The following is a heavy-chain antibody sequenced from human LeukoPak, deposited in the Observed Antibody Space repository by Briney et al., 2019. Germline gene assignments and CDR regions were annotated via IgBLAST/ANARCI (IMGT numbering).Heavy chain of an antibody. V-gene: IGHV3-21*01. CDR3: AREYYYGSGSYYY. D-gene: IGHD3-10*01. Sequence: PGGSLRLSCAASGFTFSSYSMNWVRQAPGKGLEWVSSISSSSSYINYADSVKGRFTISRDHAKNSLYLQMNSLRAEDTAVYYCAREYYYGSGSYYYWGQGTLVTVSS. CDR1: GFTFSSYS. J-gene: IGHJ4*02. CDR2: ISSSSSYI.